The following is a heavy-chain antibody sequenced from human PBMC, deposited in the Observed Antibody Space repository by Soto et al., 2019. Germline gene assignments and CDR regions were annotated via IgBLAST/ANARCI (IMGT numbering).Heavy chain of an antibody. CDR2: INHSGST. D-gene: IGHD6-19*01. CDR1: GGSFSGYY. J-gene: IGHJ5*02. Sequence: PSETLSLTCAVYGGSFSGYYWSWIRQPPGKGLEWIGEINHSGSTNYNPSLKSRVTISVDTSKNQFSLKLSSVTAADTAVYYCARRPGIAVAGTENWFDPWGQGTLVTVSS. V-gene: IGHV4-34*01. CDR3: ARRPGIAVAGTENWFDP.